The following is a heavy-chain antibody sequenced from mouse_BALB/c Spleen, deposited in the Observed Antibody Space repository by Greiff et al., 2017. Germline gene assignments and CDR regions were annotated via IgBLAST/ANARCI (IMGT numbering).Heavy chain of an antibody. CDR3: ARRVLRYYFDY. D-gene: IGHD1-1*01. V-gene: IGHV1-63*02. J-gene: IGHJ2*01. Sequence: QVQLQQSGAELVRPGTSVKISCKASGYTFTNYWLGWVKQRPGHGLEWIGDIYTGGGYTNYNEKFKGKATLTADTSSSTAYMQLSSLTSEDSAVYFCARRVLRYYFDYWGQGTTLTVSS. CDR1: GYTFTNYW. CDR2: IYTGGGYT.